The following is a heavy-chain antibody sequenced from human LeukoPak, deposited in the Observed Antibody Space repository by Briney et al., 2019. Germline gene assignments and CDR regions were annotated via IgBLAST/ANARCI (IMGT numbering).Heavy chain of an antibody. CDR1: GGSISSYY. J-gene: IGHJ3*02. Sequence: SETLSLTCTVSGGSISSYYWSWIRQPPGKGLEWIGEINHSGSTNYNPSLKSRVTISVDTSKNQFSLKLSSVTAADTAVYYCARARTVERVAFDIWGQGTMVTVSS. CDR2: INHSGST. D-gene: IGHD1-1*01. V-gene: IGHV4-34*01. CDR3: ARARTVERVAFDI.